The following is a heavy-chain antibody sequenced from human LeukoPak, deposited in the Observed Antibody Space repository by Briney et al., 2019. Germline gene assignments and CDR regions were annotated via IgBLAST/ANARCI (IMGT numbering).Heavy chain of an antibody. CDR2: INHSRST. D-gene: IGHD3-10*01. CDR3: ARRVGRWFGERAYYYNYMDV. V-gene: IGHV4-34*01. J-gene: IGHJ6*03. Sequence: SETLSLTCAVYGGSFSGYYWTWICQPPGKGLEWIGEINHSRSTKYSPSLKSRLTISVDTSKNQFSLKLSSVTAADTAVYYCARRVGRWFGERAYYYNYMDVWGKGTTVTISS. CDR1: GGSFSGYY.